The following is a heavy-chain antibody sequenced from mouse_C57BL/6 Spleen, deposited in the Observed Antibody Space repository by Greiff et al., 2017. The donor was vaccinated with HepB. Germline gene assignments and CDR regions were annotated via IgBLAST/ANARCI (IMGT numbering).Heavy chain of an antibody. CDR2: IYPRSGNT. V-gene: IGHV1-81*01. D-gene: IGHD1-1*01. Sequence: QVQLQQSGAELARPGASVKLSCKASGYTFTSYVISWVKQSTGQGLEWIGEIYPRSGNTYYNEKFKGKATLTADKSSSTAYMELRSLTSEDSAVYFCTRISTTVVDPYYFDSWGKGTTLTVSS. CDR1: GYTFTSYV. J-gene: IGHJ2*01. CDR3: TRISTTVVDPYYFDS.